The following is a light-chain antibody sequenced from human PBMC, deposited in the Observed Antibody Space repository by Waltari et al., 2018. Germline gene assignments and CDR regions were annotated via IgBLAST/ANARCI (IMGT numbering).Light chain of an antibody. CDR2: RNN. J-gene: IGLJ2*01. CDR3: AAWDDSLSGRV. V-gene: IGLV1-47*01. CDR1: HSTIGSNF. Sequence: QSVLTPPPSMSGIPGQRVTISCSGSHSTIGSNFVYWYQQFPGMAPQLLIFRNNQRPSGVPDRFSASKTGASASLAISGLRSEDEADYHCAAWDDSLSGRVFGGGTKLT.